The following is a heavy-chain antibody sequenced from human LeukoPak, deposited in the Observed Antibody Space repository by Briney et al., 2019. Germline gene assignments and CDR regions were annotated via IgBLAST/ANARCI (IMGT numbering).Heavy chain of an antibody. CDR1: GFTFSSYW. CDR3: AKVIYNYYDSSGPDY. Sequence: GGSLRLSCAASGFTFSSYWMSWVRQAPGKGLEWVANIKQDGSEKYYVDSVKGRFTISRDNAKNSLYLQMNSLRAEDTAVYYCAKVIYNYYDSSGPDYWGQGTLVTVSS. V-gene: IGHV3-7*01. J-gene: IGHJ4*02. D-gene: IGHD3-22*01. CDR2: IKQDGSEK.